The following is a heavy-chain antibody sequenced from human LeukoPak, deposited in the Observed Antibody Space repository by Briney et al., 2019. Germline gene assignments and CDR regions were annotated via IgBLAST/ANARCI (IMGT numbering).Heavy chain of an antibody. CDR1: GYTFTGYH. J-gene: IGHJ5*02. CDR3: ASAPSDSNWFDP. Sequence: ASVKVSCKASGYTFTGYHMHWVRQAPGQGLEWMGGIIPIFGTANYAQKFQGRVTITADESTSTAYMELSSLRSEDTAVYYCASAPSDSNWFDPWGQGTLVTVSS. CDR2: IIPIFGTA. D-gene: IGHD2-21*01. V-gene: IGHV1-69*13.